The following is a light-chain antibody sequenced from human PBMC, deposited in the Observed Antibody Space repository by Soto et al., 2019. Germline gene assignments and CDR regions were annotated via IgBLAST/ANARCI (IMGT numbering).Light chain of an antibody. CDR1: SSDVGDYAY. V-gene: IGLV2-8*01. CDR3: SSYAANTFFR. Sequence: QSALTQPPSASGSLGQSVTISCTGTSSDVGDYAYVSWYQQHPGKAPKLLIYEVTKRPSGVPGRFSGSKSGNTASLTVSGLQAEDEADYYCSSYAANTFFRFGTGTKLTVL. CDR2: EVT. J-gene: IGLJ1*01.